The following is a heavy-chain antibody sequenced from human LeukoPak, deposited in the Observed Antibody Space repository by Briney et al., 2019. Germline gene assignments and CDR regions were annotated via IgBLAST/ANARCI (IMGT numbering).Heavy chain of an antibody. J-gene: IGHJ4*02. V-gene: IGHV3-23*01. CDR1: GFTFRNYA. Sequence: GGSLRLSCAASGFTFRNYAMSWVRQAPGKGLEWVSGISGSGGSTYYADSVKGRFTISRDNSKNTLYLQMNGLRAEDTAVYYCAKDREQQLVLSDYFDYWGQGTLVTVSS. CDR2: ISGSGGST. D-gene: IGHD6-13*01. CDR3: AKDREQQLVLSDYFDY.